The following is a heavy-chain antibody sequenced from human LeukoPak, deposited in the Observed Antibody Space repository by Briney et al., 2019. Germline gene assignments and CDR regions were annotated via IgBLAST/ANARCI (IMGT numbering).Heavy chain of an antibody. Sequence: GGSLRLSCAASGFTFSSYSMNWVRQAPGKGLEWVSSISSSSYIYYADSVKGRFTISRDNAKNSLYLQINSLRAEDTAVYYCARIGYSSSSFDYWGQGALVTVSS. D-gene: IGHD6-6*01. CDR3: ARIGYSSSSFDY. CDR1: GFTFSSYS. V-gene: IGHV3-21*01. CDR2: ISSSSYI. J-gene: IGHJ4*02.